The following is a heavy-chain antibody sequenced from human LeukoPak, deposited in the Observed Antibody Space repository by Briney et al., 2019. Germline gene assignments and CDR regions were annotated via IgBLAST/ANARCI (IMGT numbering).Heavy chain of an antibody. V-gene: IGHV4-31*03. J-gene: IGHJ3*02. D-gene: IGHD3-22*01. CDR3: ARPSSGYYDRGAFDI. CDR1: GGSISSGDYY. Sequence: SQTLSLTCTVSGGSISSGDYYWSWIRQHPGRGLEWIGYIHYSGRTYYSPSLKSRLTISVDTSKNQFSLKLSSVTAADTAVYYCARPSSGYYDRGAFDIWGQGTMVTVSS. CDR2: IHYSGRT.